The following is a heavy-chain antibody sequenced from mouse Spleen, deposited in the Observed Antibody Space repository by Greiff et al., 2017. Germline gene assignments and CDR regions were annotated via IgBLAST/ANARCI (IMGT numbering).Heavy chain of an antibody. V-gene: IGHV1-53*01. Sequence: VQLKQPGTELVKPGASVKLSCKASGYTFTSYWMHWVKQRPGQGLEWIGNINPSNGGTNYNEKFKSKATLTVDKSSSTAYMQLSSLTSEDSAVYYCARSDLLWLRRVDYWGQGTTLTVSS. D-gene: IGHD2-2*01. CDR3: ARSDLLWLRRVDY. CDR1: GYTFTSYW. CDR2: INPSNGGT. J-gene: IGHJ2*01.